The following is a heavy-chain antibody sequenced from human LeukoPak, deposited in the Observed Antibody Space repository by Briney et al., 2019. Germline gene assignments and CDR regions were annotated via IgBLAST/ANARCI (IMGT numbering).Heavy chain of an antibody. CDR3: ARTTYGGNSAGRAFDI. J-gene: IGHJ3*02. D-gene: IGHD4-23*01. CDR1: GDSVSSNSAA. Sequence: SQTLSLTCAFSGDSVSSNSAAWNWIRQSPSRGLEWLGRTYYRSKWYNDYAVSVKSRITINPDTSKNQFSLQLNSVTPEDTAVYYCARTTYGGNSAGRAFDIWGQGTMVTVSS. V-gene: IGHV6-1*01. CDR2: TYYRSKWYN.